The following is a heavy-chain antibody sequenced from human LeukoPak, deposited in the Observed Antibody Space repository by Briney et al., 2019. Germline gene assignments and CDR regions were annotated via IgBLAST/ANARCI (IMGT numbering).Heavy chain of an antibody. J-gene: IGHJ4*02. CDR2: IKSKTDGETT. CDR1: GFSFSNYA. D-gene: IGHD3-10*01. Sequence: GGSLRLSCVSSGFSFSNYAMSWVRQAPGKGLEWIGRIKSKTDGETTNYAEPVRGRFTISRDDSKSAVYLQMNSLKIEDTAVYYCTTDLGTYYHGSQRLIPIDYWGQGTLVTVSS. V-gene: IGHV3-15*01. CDR3: TTDLGTYYHGSQRLIPIDY.